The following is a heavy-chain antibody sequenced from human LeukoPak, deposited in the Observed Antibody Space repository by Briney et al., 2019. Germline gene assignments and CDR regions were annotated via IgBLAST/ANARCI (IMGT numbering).Heavy chain of an antibody. D-gene: IGHD2-15*01. CDR3: ARVPRYCSGGSCYDLDY. CDR2: IYYSGST. J-gene: IGHJ4*02. Sequence: SETLSLTCTVSGGSISSYYWSWIRQPPGKGLEWIGYIYYSGSTYYNPSLKSRVTISVDTSKNQFSLKLSSVTAADTAVYYCARVPRYCSGGSCYDLDYWGQGTLVTVSS. V-gene: IGHV4-30-4*01. CDR1: GGSISSYY.